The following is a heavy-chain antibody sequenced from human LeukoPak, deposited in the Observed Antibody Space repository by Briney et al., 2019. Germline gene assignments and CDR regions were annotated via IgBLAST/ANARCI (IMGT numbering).Heavy chain of an antibody. J-gene: IGHJ4*02. V-gene: IGHV4-59*01. CDR2: IYYSGNT. CDR1: GGSISSYY. CDR3: ASAREYSSSSGGAYYFDY. D-gene: IGHD6-6*01. Sequence: SETLSLTCTFSGGSISSYYWIWLRQPPGKGLEWIGFIYYSGNTNYNPSLKSRVTISVDTPKNQFSLKLRSVTAADTAVYYCASAREYSSSSGGAYYFDYWARGPWSPSPQ.